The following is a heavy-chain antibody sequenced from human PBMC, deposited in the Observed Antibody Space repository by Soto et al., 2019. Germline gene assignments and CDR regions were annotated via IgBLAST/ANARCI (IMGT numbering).Heavy chain of an antibody. V-gene: IGHV4-31*03. D-gene: IGHD3-16*01. Sequence: PSETLSLTCTVSGGSISSGGYYLSWIRQHPGKGLEWIGYIYYSGSTYYNPSLKSRVTISVDTSKNQFSLKLSSVTAADTAVYYCARERVMMPLGWFDPWGQGTLVTVSS. J-gene: IGHJ5*02. CDR1: GGSISSGGYY. CDR3: ARERVMMPLGWFDP. CDR2: IYYSGST.